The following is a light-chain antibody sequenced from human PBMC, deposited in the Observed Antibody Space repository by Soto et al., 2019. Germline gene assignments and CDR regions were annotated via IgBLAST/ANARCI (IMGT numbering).Light chain of an antibody. Sequence: DIQMTQSPSSLSASVGDRVTITCQASQDISNYLNWYQQKPGKAPKLLIYDASNLETGFPSRFSGSGSGTDFTFTISSLQPEDIATYYCQQYDNLRVTFGGGTKVEIK. CDR3: QQYDNLRVT. J-gene: IGKJ4*01. CDR2: DAS. V-gene: IGKV1-33*01. CDR1: QDISNY.